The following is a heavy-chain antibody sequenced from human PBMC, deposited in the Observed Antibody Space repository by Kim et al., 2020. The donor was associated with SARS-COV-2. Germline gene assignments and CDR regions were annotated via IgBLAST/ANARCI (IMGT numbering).Heavy chain of an antibody. V-gene: IGHV1-46*01. CDR3: AREMITATTPADY. J-gene: IGHJ4*02. Sequence: HNFRARLTLTRDTSTSTVYMELSSLRSDDTAVYYCAREMITATTPADYWGQGTLITVSS. D-gene: IGHD6-25*01.